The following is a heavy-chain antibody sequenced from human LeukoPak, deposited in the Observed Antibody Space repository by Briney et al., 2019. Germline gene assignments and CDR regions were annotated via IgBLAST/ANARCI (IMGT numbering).Heavy chain of an antibody. V-gene: IGHV4-4*07. CDR3: ARASVDILTGSAFDY. Sequence: SETLSLTCTVSGGSFTTYYWSWLRQPAGKGLEWIGHIYTSGTTNYNPSLKSRVTMSIDTSKNQFSLKLSSITAADTAVYYCARASVDILTGSAFDYWGQGTLVTVSS. CDR1: GGSFTTYY. J-gene: IGHJ4*02. D-gene: IGHD3-9*01. CDR2: IYTSGTT.